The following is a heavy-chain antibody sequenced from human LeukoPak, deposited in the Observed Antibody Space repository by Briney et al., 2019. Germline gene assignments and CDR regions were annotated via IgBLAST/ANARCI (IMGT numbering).Heavy chain of an antibody. CDR2: IRSKADSYAT. J-gene: IGHJ4*02. D-gene: IGHD4-17*01. CDR3: AATNYGDYVDY. Sequence: GGSLRLSCAASGFTFSGSAMHWVRQASGKGLEWVGRIRSKADSYATAYAPSVKGRFTISRDDSKNTASLQMNSLKTEDTAVYYCAATNYGDYVDYWGQGTLVTVSS. V-gene: IGHV3-73*01. CDR1: GFTFSGSA.